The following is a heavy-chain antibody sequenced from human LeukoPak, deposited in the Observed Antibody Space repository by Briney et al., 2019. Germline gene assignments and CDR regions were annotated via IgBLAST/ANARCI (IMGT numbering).Heavy chain of an antibody. CDR2: IYYNGST. Sequence: SETLSLTCTVSGGSISSSSYYWGWIRQPPGKGLEWIGSIYYNGSTYYNPSLKSRVTISVDTSKHQFSLKLSSVTAADTAMYYCARDLIGRYNLFGETFDIWGQGTMVTVSS. J-gene: IGHJ3*02. CDR1: GGSISSSSYY. D-gene: IGHD1-1*01. V-gene: IGHV4-39*07. CDR3: ARDLIGRYNLFGETFDI.